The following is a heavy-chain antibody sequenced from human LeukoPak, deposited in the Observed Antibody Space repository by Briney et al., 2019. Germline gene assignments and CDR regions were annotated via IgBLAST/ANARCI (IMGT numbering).Heavy chain of an antibody. D-gene: IGHD3-22*01. J-gene: IGHJ5*02. CDR1: GFTFSRYW. Sequence: GGSLRLSCAASGFTFSRYWMHRVRQAPGKGLEWVGRIRSNSDGGTIDYAAPVKGRFTLSRDDSKTTLYLQMNSLQTEDTAVYYCATDFYDSTWGQGTLVTVSS. CDR2: IRSNSDGGTI. V-gene: IGHV3-15*07. CDR3: ATDFYDST.